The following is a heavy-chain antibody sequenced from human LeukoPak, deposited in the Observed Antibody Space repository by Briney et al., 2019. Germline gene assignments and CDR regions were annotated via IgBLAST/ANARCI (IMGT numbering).Heavy chain of an antibody. CDR1: GFTFSDSA. CDR2: IRSKANTYAT. V-gene: IGHV3-73*01. Sequence: PGGSLRLSCAASGFTFSDSAIHWVRQASGRGLEWLGRIRSKANTYATAYAVSVKGRFTISRDDSKNTAYLQMNSLKTEDTAMYYCTGQAYYYDTSGFNFDYWGQGILVAVSS. CDR3: TGQAYYYDTSGFNFDY. J-gene: IGHJ4*02. D-gene: IGHD3-22*01.